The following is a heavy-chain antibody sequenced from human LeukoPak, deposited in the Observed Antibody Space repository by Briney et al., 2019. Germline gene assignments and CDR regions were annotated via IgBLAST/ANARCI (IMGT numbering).Heavy chain of an antibody. Sequence: PSETLSLTCTVSGGSISSSSYYWGWIRQPPGKGLEWIGSIYYSGSTYYSPSLNGRVTISIDTSKNQFSLKLTSVTAADTAVYYCARLSYNWNTGYWGQGTLVTVSS. V-gene: IGHV4-39*01. CDR2: IYYSGST. CDR1: GGSISSSSYY. J-gene: IGHJ4*02. D-gene: IGHD1/OR15-1a*01. CDR3: ARLSYNWNTGY.